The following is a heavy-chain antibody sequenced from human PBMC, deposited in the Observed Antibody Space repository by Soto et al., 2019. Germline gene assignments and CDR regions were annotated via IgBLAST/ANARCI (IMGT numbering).Heavy chain of an antibody. CDR2: ITRDGYNK. J-gene: IGHJ4*02. CDR3: TKSSGGSSSVGMDY. D-gene: IGHD6-6*01. V-gene: IGHV3-30*04. CDR1: EFTFKNYA. Sequence: QVQLVESGGGVVQPGRSLRLSCAASEFTFKNYALNWVRQAPGKGLEWVASITRDGYNKYYADSVKGRFTISRDNSKNTLSLQMTALRIEDSSVYYCTKSSGGSSSVGMDYWGQGTLVTVSS.